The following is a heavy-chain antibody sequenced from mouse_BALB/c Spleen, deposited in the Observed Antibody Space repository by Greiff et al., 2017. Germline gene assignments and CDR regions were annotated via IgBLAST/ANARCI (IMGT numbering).Heavy chain of an antibody. CDR1: GFTFSSYA. CDR2: ISSGGSYT. V-gene: IGHV5-9-4*01. D-gene: IGHD1-1*01. J-gene: IGHJ4*01. Sequence: EVQLVESGGGLVKPGGSLKLSCAASGFTFSSYAMSWVRQSPEKRLEWVAEISSGGSYTYYPDTVTGRFTISRDNAKNTLYLEMSSLRSEDTAMYYCARDRVTTVVGNAMDYWGQGTSVTVSS. CDR3: ARDRVTTVVGNAMDY.